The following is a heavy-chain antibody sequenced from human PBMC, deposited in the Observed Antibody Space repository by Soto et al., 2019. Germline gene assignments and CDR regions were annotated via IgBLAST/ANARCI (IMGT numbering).Heavy chain of an antibody. D-gene: IGHD6-13*01. J-gene: IGHJ4*02. V-gene: IGHV1-69*06. CDR2: IIPIFGTA. Sequence: GASVKVSCKASGGTFSSYAISWVRQAPGQGLEWMGGIIPIFGTANYAQKFQGRVTITADTSTSTAYMELRSLRSDDTAVYYCARDDYRGIAAADNSSGFDYWGQGTLVTVSS. CDR1: GGTFSSYA. CDR3: ARDDYRGIAAADNSSGFDY.